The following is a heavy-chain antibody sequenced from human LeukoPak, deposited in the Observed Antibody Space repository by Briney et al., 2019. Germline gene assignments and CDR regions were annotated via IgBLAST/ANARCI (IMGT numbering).Heavy chain of an antibody. J-gene: IGHJ6*03. CDR3: ARNGEGDSHYYYYYMDV. CDR2: INPSGGST. CDR1: GYTFTSNY. Sequence: GASVKVSCKASGYTFTSNYMHWVRQAPGQGLEWMGIINPSGGSTSYAQKFQGRVTMTRDMSTSTVYMELSSLRAEDTALYYCARNGEGDSHYYYYYMDVWGKGTTVTVSS. D-gene: IGHD5-12*01. V-gene: IGHV1-46*01.